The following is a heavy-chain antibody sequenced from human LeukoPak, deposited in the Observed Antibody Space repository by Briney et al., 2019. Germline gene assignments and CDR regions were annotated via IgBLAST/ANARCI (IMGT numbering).Heavy chain of an antibody. J-gene: IGHJ4*02. Sequence: PSETLSLTCAVYGGSFSGYYWSWIRQPPGKGLEWIGEINHSGSTNYNPSLKSRVTISVDTSKNQFPLKLSSVTAADTAVYYCARGDGDYGDYFVYWGQGTLVTVSS. CDR3: ARGDGDYGDYFVY. CDR2: INHSGST. D-gene: IGHD4-17*01. CDR1: GGSFSGYY. V-gene: IGHV4-34*01.